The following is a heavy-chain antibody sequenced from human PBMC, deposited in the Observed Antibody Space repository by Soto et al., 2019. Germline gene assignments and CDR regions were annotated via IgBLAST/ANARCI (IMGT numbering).Heavy chain of an antibody. CDR2: ISSSSSTI. J-gene: IGHJ6*02. CDR3: ARGLTLEWLGVDV. V-gene: IGHV3-48*02. D-gene: IGHD3-3*01. CDR1: GFTFSSDS. Sequence: LGGSLRLSCAASGFTFSSDSMNWVRQAPGKGLEWVSYISSSSSTIYYADSVKGRFTVSRDNAKNSLYLQMNSLRDEDTAVYYCARGLTLEWLGVDVWGQGTTVTVSS.